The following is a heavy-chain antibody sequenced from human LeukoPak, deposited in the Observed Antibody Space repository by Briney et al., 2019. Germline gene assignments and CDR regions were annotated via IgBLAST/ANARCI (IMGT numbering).Heavy chain of an antibody. D-gene: IGHD3-22*01. CDR2: ISGSGGST. V-gene: IGHV3-23*01. Sequence: GGSLRLSCAASGFTFSSYAMSWVRQAPGKGLEWVSAISGSGGSTYYADSVKGRFTISRDNSKNTLYLQMNSLRAEDTAVYYCAKDFVDYYDSSGYYYLFDYRGQGTLVTVSS. CDR3: AKDFVDYYDSSGYYYLFDY. CDR1: GFTFSSYA. J-gene: IGHJ4*02.